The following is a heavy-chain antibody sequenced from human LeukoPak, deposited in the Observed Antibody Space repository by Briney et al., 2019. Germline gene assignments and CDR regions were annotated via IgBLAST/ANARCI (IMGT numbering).Heavy chain of an antibody. CDR3: ARPSLETQQLEDYYYYYMDV. Sequence: ASVKVSCKASGYTFTGYYMHWVRQAPGQGLEWMGWINPNSGGTNYAQKFQGRVTMTRDTSISTAYVELSRLRSDDTAVYYCARPSLETQQLEDYYYYYMDVWGKGTTVTVSS. J-gene: IGHJ6*03. CDR2: INPNSGGT. CDR1: GYTFTGYY. V-gene: IGHV1-2*02. D-gene: IGHD6-13*01.